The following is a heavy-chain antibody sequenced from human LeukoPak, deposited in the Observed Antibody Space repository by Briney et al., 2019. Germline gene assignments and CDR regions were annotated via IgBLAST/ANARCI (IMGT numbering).Heavy chain of an antibody. CDR3: ASGDTNNWYAVFDY. J-gene: IGHJ4*02. CDR2: MYQSGNT. CDR1: GGSINSTNW. V-gene: IGHV4-4*02. D-gene: IGHD6-13*01. Sequence: SETLSLTCAVSGGSINSTNWWSWVRQPPGKGLEWIGEMYQSGNTRYNPSLKSRVTISADKSKNQFSLKVSSVTAADTAVYYCASGDTNNWYAVFDYWGQGTLVTVSS.